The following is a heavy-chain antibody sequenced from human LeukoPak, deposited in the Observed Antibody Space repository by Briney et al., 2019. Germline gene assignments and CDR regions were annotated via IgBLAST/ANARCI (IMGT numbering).Heavy chain of an antibody. CDR2: ISYDGNNK. J-gene: IGHJ6*02. CDR3: ARALPIAMIVVVYPGGMDV. D-gene: IGHD3-22*01. Sequence: GRSLRLSCAASGFTFSSYGMHWVRQAPGKGLEWVAVISYDGNNKYYADSVKGRFTISRDNSKNTLYLRMNSLRTEDTAVYYCARALPIAMIVVVYPGGMDVWGQGTTVTVSS. V-gene: IGHV3-30*03. CDR1: GFTFSSYG.